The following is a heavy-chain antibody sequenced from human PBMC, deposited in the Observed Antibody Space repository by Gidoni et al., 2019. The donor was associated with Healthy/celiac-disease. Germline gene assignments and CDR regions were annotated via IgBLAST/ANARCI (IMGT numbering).Heavy chain of an antibody. J-gene: IGHJ6*02. V-gene: IGHV3-53*01. CDR3: AAEQYGGYYSYYYYGMDV. Sequence: EVQLVESGGGLIQPGGSLRLSCAASGFTVSSNYMSWVRQAPGQGLEWVSVIYSGGSTYYADAVKGRFTISRDKSKNTLYLQMNSLRAEDTAVYYCAAEQYGGYYSYYYYGMDVWGQGTTVTVSS. CDR1: GFTVSSNY. D-gene: IGHD3-3*01. CDR2: IYSGGST.